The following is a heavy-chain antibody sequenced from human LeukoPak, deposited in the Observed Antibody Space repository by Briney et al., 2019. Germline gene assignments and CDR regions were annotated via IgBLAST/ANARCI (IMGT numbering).Heavy chain of an antibody. Sequence: SETLSLTCTVSGGSISSYYWSWIRQPPGKGLEWIGYIYYSGTTNYNPSLKSRVTISVDTSKNQFSLKVSSVTAADTAVYYCARHTRGLGATINFYGMDVWGQGTTVTVSS. J-gene: IGHJ6*02. CDR2: IYYSGTT. CDR1: GGSISSYY. CDR3: ARHTRGLGATINFYGMDV. D-gene: IGHD1-26*01. V-gene: IGHV4-59*08.